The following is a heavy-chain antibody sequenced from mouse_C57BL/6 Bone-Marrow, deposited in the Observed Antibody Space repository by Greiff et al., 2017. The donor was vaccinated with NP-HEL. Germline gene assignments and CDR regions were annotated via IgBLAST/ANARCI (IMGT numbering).Heavy chain of an antibody. CDR2: IHPNSGST. J-gene: IGHJ4*01. Sequence: QVQLKQPGAELVKPGASVKLSCKASGYTFTSYWMHWVKQRPGQGLEWIGMIHPNSGSTNYNEKFKSKATLTVDKSSSTAYMQLSSLTSEDSAVYYCARVGYLYYYAMDYWGQGTSVTVSS. CDR3: ARVGYLYYYAMDY. D-gene: IGHD3-2*02. CDR1: GYTFTSYW. V-gene: IGHV1-64*01.